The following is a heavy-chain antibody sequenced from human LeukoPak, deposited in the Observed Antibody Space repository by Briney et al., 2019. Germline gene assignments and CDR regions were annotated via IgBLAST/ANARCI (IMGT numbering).Heavy chain of an antibody. CDR2: IYYSGST. CDR3: ARFPPAANYYYYGMDV. J-gene: IGHJ6*02. CDR1: GGSISSYY. V-gene: IGHV4-59*01. D-gene: IGHD2-2*01. Sequence: PSETLSLTCTVSGGSISSYYWSWVRQPPGKGLEWIGYIYYSGSTNCNPSLKSRVTISVDTSKNQFSLKLSSVTAADTAVYYCARFPPAANYYYYGMDVWGQGTTVTVSS.